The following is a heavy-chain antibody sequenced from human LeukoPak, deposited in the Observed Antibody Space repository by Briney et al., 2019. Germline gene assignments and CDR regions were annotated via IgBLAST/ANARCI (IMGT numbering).Heavy chain of an antibody. V-gene: IGHV3-30*18. J-gene: IGHJ4*02. CDR1: GFTFSRYN. CDR3: AKDHDGSGSFDY. D-gene: IGHD3-10*01. CDR2: ISYDGSNK. Sequence: GGSLRLSCAASGFTFSRYNMNWVRQAPGKGLEWVAVISYDGSNKYYADSVKGRFTISRDNSKNTLYLQMNSLRAEDTAVYYCAKDHDGSGSFDYWGQGTLVTVSS.